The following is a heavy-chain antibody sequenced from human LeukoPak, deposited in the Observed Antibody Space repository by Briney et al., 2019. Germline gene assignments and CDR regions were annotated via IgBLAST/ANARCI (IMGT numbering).Heavy chain of an antibody. CDR2: INPSGGST. V-gene: IGHV1-46*01. CDR3: AREDVRRIAVAGFGY. J-gene: IGHJ4*02. Sequence: ASVKVSCKASGYTFTSYYMHWVRQAPGQGLEWMGIINPSGGSTSYAQKFQGRVTMTRDTSTSTVYMELSSLRSGDTAVYYCAREDVRRIAVAGFGYWGQGTLVTVSS. CDR1: GYTFTSYY. D-gene: IGHD6-19*01.